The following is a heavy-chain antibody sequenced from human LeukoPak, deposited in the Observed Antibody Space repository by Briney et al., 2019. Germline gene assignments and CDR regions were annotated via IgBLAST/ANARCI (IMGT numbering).Heavy chain of an antibody. CDR1: GFTFSSYC. CDR2: IEQHGNEK. J-gene: IGHJ5*02. V-gene: IGHV3-7*04. Sequence: GGSLRLSCSASGFTFSSYCMNWVRQAPGKGLEWVANIEQHGNEKYYMDPVKGRFTISRDNAKNSLYLEMNSLRAEDTAVYYCAGGDYYGSGSARRHWFDPWGQGTLVTVSP. CDR3: AGGDYYGSGSARRHWFDP. D-gene: IGHD3-10*01.